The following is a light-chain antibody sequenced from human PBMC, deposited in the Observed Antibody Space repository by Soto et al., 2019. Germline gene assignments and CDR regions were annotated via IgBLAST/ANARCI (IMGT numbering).Light chain of an antibody. Sequence: DIQMTQSPSSLSASVGDRVTITCRASQSISSYLNWYQQKPGKAPKLLIYAASSLQSGVPSRFSGSGSGTDFTLTISSLQPEDFATYCWQQSYSTLRTFGQGTKVEIK. CDR2: AAS. CDR1: QSISSY. V-gene: IGKV1-39*01. CDR3: QQSYSTLRT. J-gene: IGKJ1*01.